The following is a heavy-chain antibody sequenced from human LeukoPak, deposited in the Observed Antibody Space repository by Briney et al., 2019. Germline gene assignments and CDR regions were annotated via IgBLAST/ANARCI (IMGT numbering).Heavy chain of an antibody. D-gene: IGHD3-3*01. CDR2: IKQDGSEK. J-gene: IGHJ6*02. CDR3: ARDHVMEKTKREWPPHYYYYYGMDV. V-gene: IGHV3-7*01. CDR1: GFTFSSYW. Sequence: GGSLRLSCAASGFTFSSYWMSWVRQAPGKGLEWVANIKQDGSEKYYVDSVKGRFTISRDNAKNSLYLQMNSLRAEDTAVYYCARDHVMEKTKREWPPHYYYYYGMDVWGQGTTVTVPS.